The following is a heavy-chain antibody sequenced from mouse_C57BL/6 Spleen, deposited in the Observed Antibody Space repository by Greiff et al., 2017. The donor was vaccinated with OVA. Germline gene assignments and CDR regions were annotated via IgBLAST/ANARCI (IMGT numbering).Heavy chain of an antibody. CDR2: IHPNSGST. J-gene: IGHJ4*01. V-gene: IGHV1-64*01. CDR1: GYTFTSYW. D-gene: IGHD2-5*01. CDR3: ARYSNYERSYAMDY. Sequence: QVQLKQPGAELVKPGASVKLSCKASGYTFTSYWMHWVKQRPGQGLEWIGMIHPNSGSTNYNEKFKSKATLTVDKSSSTAYMQLSSLTSEDSAVYYCARYSNYERSYAMDYWGQGTSVTVSS.